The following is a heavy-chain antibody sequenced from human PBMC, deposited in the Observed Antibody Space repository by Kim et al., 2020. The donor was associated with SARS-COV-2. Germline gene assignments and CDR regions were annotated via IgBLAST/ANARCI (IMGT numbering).Heavy chain of an antibody. V-gene: IGHV4-39*01. CDR3: ARLRSFGEPYYHDAFDI. CDR2: IYYSGST. J-gene: IGHJ3*02. CDR1: GGSISSSSYY. Sequence: SETLSLTCTVSGGSISSSSYYWGWIRQPPGKGLEWIGSIYYSGSTYYNPSLKSRVTISVDTSKNQFSLKLSSVTAADTAVYYCARLRSFGEPYYHDAFDIWGQGTMVTVSS. D-gene: IGHD3-10*01.